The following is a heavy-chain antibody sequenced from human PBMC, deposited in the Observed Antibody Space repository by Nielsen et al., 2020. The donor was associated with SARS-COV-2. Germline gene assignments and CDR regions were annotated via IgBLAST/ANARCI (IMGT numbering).Heavy chain of an antibody. CDR3: ARGRGSLTSFDP. CDR1: GGSISNGGYY. Sequence: SETLSLTCTVSGGSISNGGYYWVWIRQPPGKGLEWVGSIFYSGNTYYNPSLKNRVIISVDTSYNQFSLKLRSVTAADTAVYYCARGRGSLTSFDPWGQGTLVTVSS. J-gene: IGHJ5*02. V-gene: IGHV4-39*01. D-gene: IGHD3-9*01. CDR2: IFYSGNT.